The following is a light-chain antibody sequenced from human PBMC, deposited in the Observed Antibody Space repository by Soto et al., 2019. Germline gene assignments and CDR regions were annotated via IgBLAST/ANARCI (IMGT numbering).Light chain of an antibody. CDR1: QSISSW. CDR2: KAS. J-gene: IGKJ1*01. Sequence: DIQMTQSPSTLSASVGDRVTITCRASQSISSWLAWYQQKPGKAPKLLIYKASSLESGVPSRLSGSGSGTEFTLTISSLQPDDFATYYCQQYNSYSRTFVQGTKVEIK. CDR3: QQYNSYSRT. V-gene: IGKV1-5*03.